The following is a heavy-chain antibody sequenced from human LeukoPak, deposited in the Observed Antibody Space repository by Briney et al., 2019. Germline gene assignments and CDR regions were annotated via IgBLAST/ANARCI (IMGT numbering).Heavy chain of an antibody. J-gene: IGHJ6*03. Sequence: GGSLRLSCAASGFTFSSYGMHWVRQAPGKGLEWVAVISYDGSNKYYADSVKGRFTISRDNSKNTLYLQMNSLRAEDTAVFYCAKDGSRSREVFPYYYGSGRLQYMDVWGKGTTVTVSS. CDR3: AKDGSRSREVFPYYYGSGRLQYMDV. CDR2: ISYDGSNK. V-gene: IGHV3-30*18. CDR1: GFTFSSYG. D-gene: IGHD3-10*01.